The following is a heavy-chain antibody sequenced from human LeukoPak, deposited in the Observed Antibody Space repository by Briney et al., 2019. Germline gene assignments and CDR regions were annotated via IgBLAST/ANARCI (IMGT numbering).Heavy chain of an antibody. CDR1: GGSISSSNW. CDR3: ARLYSGSYYEDY. Sequence: SETLSLTCAVSGGSISSSNWWTWVRQPPGKGLEWIGEISSHSGSANYNPSLMRRVTISVDTSKNQFSLKLSSVTAADTAVYYCARLYSGSYYEDYWGQGTLVTVSS. CDR2: ISSHSGSA. J-gene: IGHJ4*02. V-gene: IGHV4-4*02. D-gene: IGHD1-26*01.